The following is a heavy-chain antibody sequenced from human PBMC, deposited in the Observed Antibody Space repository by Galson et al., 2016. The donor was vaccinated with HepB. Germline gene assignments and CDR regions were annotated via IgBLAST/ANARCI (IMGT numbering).Heavy chain of an antibody. Sequence: LRLSCAATGFSFSHAWMHWVRQAPGKGLEWVGRIKSKTDGGTTDYAAPVKGRFAISRDNSKDTLYLQMNRLKTEDTGVYYCTVAASYDFWSGYYMLDPWGQGTLVTVSS. V-gene: IGHV3-15*07. CDR3: TVAASYDFWSGYYMLDP. CDR2: IKSKTDGGTT. D-gene: IGHD3-3*01. CDR1: GFSFSHAW. J-gene: IGHJ5*02.